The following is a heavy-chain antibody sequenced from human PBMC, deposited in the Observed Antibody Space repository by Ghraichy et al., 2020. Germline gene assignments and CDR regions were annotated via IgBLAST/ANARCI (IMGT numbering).Heavy chain of an antibody. V-gene: IGHV4-34*01. CDR3: ARQWLVLGSIDY. Sequence: SQTLSLTCAVYGGSFSGYYWSWIRQPPGKGLEWIGEINHSGSTNYNPSLKSRVTISVDTSKNQFSLKLSSVTAADTAVYYCARQWLVLGSIDYWGQGTLVTVSS. CDR2: INHSGST. J-gene: IGHJ4*02. D-gene: IGHD6-19*01. CDR1: GGSFSGYY.